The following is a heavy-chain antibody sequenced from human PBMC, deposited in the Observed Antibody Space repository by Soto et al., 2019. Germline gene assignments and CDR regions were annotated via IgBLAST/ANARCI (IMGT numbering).Heavy chain of an antibody. J-gene: IGHJ4*02. Sequence: QVQLVESGGGVVQPGKSLRLSCAASGFIFSNYGMHWVCQAPGKGLEWVALISFDGKNRNYADSVKGRFTSYRDKPKNALYLEMNSLRPEDTAFYYCAKRGGVVGGSEHPFFEYCGQGTLVTVSS. CDR3: AKRGGVVGGSEHPFFEY. V-gene: IGHV3-30*18. CDR1: GFIFSNYG. CDR2: ISFDGKNR. D-gene: IGHD2-15*01.